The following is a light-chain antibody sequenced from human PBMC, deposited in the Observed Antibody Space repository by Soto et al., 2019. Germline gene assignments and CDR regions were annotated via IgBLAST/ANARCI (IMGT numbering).Light chain of an antibody. V-gene: IGKV3-20*01. CDR3: QQYGSSLFT. CDR1: QSVSSSY. J-gene: IGKJ3*01. Sequence: EIVLTQSPGTLSLSPGERATLSCRASQSVSSSYLAWYQQKHGQAPRLLIYGASSRATGIPDRFSGSGSGTDFTITISRLEPEDFAVYYCQQYGSSLFTFGPGTKVDIK. CDR2: GAS.